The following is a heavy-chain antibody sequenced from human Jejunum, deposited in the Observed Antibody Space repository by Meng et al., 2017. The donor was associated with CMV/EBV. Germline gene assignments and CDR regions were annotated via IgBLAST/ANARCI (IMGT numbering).Heavy chain of an antibody. CDR3: VRREEYCGISSCYRYYFDW. CDR2: INYNGLNR. V-gene: IGHV3-20*03. Sequence: DEYAMCWVRQAPGKGLEWVAGINYNGLNRGYADSVKGRFNISSDRAKDSVSLEMNNLRAEDTALYFCVRREEYCGISSCYRYYFDWWGQGSLVTVSS. J-gene: IGHJ4*02. CDR1: DEYA. D-gene: IGHD2-2*01.